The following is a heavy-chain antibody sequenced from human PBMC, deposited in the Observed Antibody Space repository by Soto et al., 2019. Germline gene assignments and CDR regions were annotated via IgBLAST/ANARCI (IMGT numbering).Heavy chain of an antibody. V-gene: IGHV3-66*01. Sequence: GGSLRLSCAASGFTVSSNYMSWVRQAPGKGLEWVSVIYSGGSTYYADSVKGRFTISKDNSKNTLYLQMNSLRAEDTAVYYWARNNYDILTGPNDWFDPWGQGTLVTVSS. J-gene: IGHJ5*02. D-gene: IGHD3-9*01. CDR1: GFTVSSNY. CDR3: ARNNYDILTGPNDWFDP. CDR2: IYSGGST.